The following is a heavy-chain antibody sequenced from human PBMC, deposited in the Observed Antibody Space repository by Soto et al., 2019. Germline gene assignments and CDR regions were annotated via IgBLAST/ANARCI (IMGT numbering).Heavy chain of an antibody. CDR3: ARESQNIFNGPPWLWYSDL. J-gene: IGHJ2*01. V-gene: IGHV4-34*01. CDR2: INDRGSI. Sequence: QVQLQQWGAGPLRPLETLSLTCGVSGGSFSGYYWAWIRQSPGKGLEWIGEINDRGSINYTPSLKSRVRISVDTSKNHYSLHLRSVTAADTDVYYCARESQNIFNGPPWLWYSDLWGRGTLVTV. D-gene: IGHD3-9*01. CDR1: GGSFSGYY.